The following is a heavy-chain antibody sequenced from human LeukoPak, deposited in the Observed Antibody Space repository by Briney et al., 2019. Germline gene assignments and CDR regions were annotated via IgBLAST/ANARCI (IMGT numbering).Heavy chain of an antibody. D-gene: IGHD6-6*01. CDR3: AKDTSWDLEYSSSSSWVLDP. V-gene: IGHV3-23*01. J-gene: IGHJ5*02. Sequence: QTGGSLRLSCAASGFTFSSYAMSWVRQAPGKGLEWVSAISGSGGSTYYADSVKGRFTISRDNAKNSLYLKMNSLRAEDTALYYCAKDTSWDLEYSSSSSWVLDPWGQGTLVTVSS. CDR2: ISGSGGST. CDR1: GFTFSSYA.